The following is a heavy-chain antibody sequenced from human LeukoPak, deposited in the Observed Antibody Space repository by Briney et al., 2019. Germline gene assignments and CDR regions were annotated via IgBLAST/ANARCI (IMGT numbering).Heavy chain of an antibody. CDR1: GFTFSSYT. CDR3: AKALYGGHDY. V-gene: IGHV3-23*01. D-gene: IGHD4-23*01. Sequence: GGSLTLSCAASGFTFSSYTMNWVRQAPGKGLEWVSAIGGRGGSTFYADSVKGRFTISRDNSKNTLSLQMNSLRAEDTAVYYCAKALYGGHDYWGQGTLVTVSS. J-gene: IGHJ4*02. CDR2: IGGRGGST.